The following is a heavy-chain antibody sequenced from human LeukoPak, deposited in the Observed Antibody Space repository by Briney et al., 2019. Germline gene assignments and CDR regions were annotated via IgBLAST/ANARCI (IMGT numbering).Heavy chain of an antibody. J-gene: IGHJ5*02. CDR3: ARGRREVAGFPSGSRAHQTNWFDP. D-gene: IGHD6-19*01. V-gene: IGHV4-39*07. CDR2: ISYSGST. Sequence: NTSETLSLTCTVSGGSISSSNSYWGWIRQPPGKGLEWIGSISYSGSTYYNPSLKSRVTISVDTSKNQFSLKLSSVTAADTAVYYCARGRREVAGFPSGSRAHQTNWFDPWGQGTLVTVSS. CDR1: GGSISSSNSY.